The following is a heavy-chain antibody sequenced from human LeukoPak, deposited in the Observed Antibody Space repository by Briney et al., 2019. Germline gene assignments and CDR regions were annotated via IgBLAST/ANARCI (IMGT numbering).Heavy chain of an antibody. CDR2: IYTSGST. Sequence: PSQTLSLTCTVSGGSISSGSYYWSWIRQPAGKGLEWIGRIYTSGSTNYNPSLKSRVTISVDTSKNQFSLKLSSVTAADTAVYYCAREFGVIYPYFDYWGQGTLVTVSS. CDR3: AREFGVIYPYFDY. J-gene: IGHJ4*02. D-gene: IGHD3-10*01. CDR1: GGSISSGSYY. V-gene: IGHV4-61*02.